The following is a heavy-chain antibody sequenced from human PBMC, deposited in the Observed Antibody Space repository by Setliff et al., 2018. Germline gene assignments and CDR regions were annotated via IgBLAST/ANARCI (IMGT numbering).Heavy chain of an antibody. Sequence: ASVKVSCQTSGYTFNSYGYSWVRQAPGQGLEWMGWISAYNGNTKFVQKFQGRVAMTTDTSTSTAFMELRSLRPDDTAFYYCGRVDAELILGNYIDYWGQGTLVTVSS. V-gene: IGHV1-18*01. CDR1: GYTFNSYG. J-gene: IGHJ4*02. CDR2: ISAYNGNT. CDR3: GRVDAELILGNYIDY. D-gene: IGHD2-15*01.